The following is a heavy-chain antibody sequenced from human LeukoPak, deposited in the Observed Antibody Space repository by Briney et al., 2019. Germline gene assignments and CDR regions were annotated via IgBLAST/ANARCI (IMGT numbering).Heavy chain of an antibody. D-gene: IGHD5-18*01. CDR3: AKDRQLWS. V-gene: IGHV3-23*01. J-gene: IGHJ5*02. CDR2: ISGSGGST. CDR1: GFTFSIYA. Sequence: GGSLRLSCAASGFTFSIYAMSWVRQAPAKGLEWVSAISGSGGSTYYADSVKGRFTISSDNSKHTLYLQMNSLRAEDTAVYYCAKDRQLWSWGQGTLVTVSS.